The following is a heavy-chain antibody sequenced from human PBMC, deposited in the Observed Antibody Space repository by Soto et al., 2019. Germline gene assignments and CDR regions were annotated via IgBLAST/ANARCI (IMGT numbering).Heavy chain of an antibody. Sequence: KPPETLSLTCTVSGASLRRGSYYWSWIRQPPGKGLEWIGYISHSGRTNYDPSLKSRLTMSVDTSQNQFSLQLNSVTAADTAVYYCSYGSSFDYWGQGTLVTVSS. D-gene: IGHD3-10*01. CDR1: GASLRRGSYY. J-gene: IGHJ4*02. CDR3: SYGSSFDY. CDR2: ISHSGRT. V-gene: IGHV4-61*01.